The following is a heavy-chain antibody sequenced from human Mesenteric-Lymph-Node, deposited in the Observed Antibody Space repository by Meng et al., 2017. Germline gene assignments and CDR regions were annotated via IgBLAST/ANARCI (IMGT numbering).Heavy chain of an antibody. CDR1: GGSISSYY. CDR3: ARCDKGLASPGATAPGRRMDV. V-gene: IGHV4-4*07. Sequence: SETLSLTCTVSGGSISSYYWSWIRQPAGKGLEWIGRIYTSGSTNYNPSLKSRVTMSVDTSKNQFSLKVSSVTAADTAVYFCARCDKGLASPGATAPGRRMDVWGQGTTVTVSS. CDR2: IYTSGST. D-gene: IGHD1-26*01. J-gene: IGHJ6*02.